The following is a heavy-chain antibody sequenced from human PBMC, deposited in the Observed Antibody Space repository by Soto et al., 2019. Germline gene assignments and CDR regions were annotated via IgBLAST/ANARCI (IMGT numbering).Heavy chain of an antibody. J-gene: IGHJ4*02. Sequence: GGSLRLSCAASGFTVSSNYMSWVRQAPGKGLEWVSVIYSGGNTYYADSAKGRFTISRDNSKNTLYLQVNSLRVEDTAVYYCASSKYRSQFDYWGQGTLVTVSS. CDR1: GFTVSSNY. V-gene: IGHV3-53*01. D-gene: IGHD1-1*01. CDR2: IYSGGNT. CDR3: ASSKYRSQFDY.